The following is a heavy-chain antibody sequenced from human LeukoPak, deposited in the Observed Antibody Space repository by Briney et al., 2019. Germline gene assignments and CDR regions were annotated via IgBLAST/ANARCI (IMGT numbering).Heavy chain of an antibody. J-gene: IGHJ6*02. Sequence: GGSLRLSCAASGFTFSSYGMHWVRQAPGKGLEWVAVIWYDGSNKYYADSVKGRFTISRDNSKNTLYLQMNSPRAEDTAVYYCARLGYCSSTSCLGYYGMDVWGQGTTVTVSS. CDR3: ARLGYCSSTSCLGYYGMDV. CDR1: GFTFSSYG. V-gene: IGHV3-33*01. D-gene: IGHD2-2*01. CDR2: IWYDGSNK.